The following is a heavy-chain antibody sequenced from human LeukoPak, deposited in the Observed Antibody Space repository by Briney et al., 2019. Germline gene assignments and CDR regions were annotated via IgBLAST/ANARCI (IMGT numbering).Heavy chain of an antibody. CDR1: GFTFSDYY. CDR3: ARDLDDTAMVNGDWFDP. V-gene: IGHV3-11*01. CDR2: ISSSGSTI. J-gene: IGHJ5*02. D-gene: IGHD5-18*01. Sequence: GGSLRLSCAASGFTFSDYYMSWIRQAPGKGLEWVLHISSSGSTIYYADSVKGRFTISRDNAKNSLYLQMNSLRAEDTAVYYCARDLDDTAMVNGDWFDPWGQGTLVTVSS.